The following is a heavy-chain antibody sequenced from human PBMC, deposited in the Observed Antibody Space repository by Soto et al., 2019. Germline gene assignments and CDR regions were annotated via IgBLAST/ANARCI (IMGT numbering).Heavy chain of an antibody. J-gene: IGHJ5*02. V-gene: IGHV4-4*02. CDR3: GRDAKETATVPAPCLA. CDR2: IYHSGST. CDR1: GGSISSSHW. Sequence: QVHLQESGPGLVNPSGTLTLTCAVSGGSISSSHWWGWVRQAPGKGLEWIGEIYHSGSTNYNPSHKRRSPRSEDKSKNRFSGTLSSVPPAATAVFYWGRDAKETATVPAPCLAWGRGTLVTVPS. D-gene: IGHD1-1*01.